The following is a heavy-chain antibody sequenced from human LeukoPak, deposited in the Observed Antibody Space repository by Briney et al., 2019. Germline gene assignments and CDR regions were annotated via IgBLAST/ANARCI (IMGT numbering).Heavy chain of an antibody. CDR1: GGSISSGSYY. J-gene: IGHJ4*02. Sequence: SETLSLTCTVSGGSISSGSYYWSWIPQPAGKGLEWIGRIYTSGSTNYNPSLKSRVTMSVDTSKNHFSLNLSSVTAADTAVYYCARISSGHGAYYFDYWGQGTLVTVSS. D-gene: IGHD5-12*01. CDR3: ARISSGHGAYYFDY. CDR2: IYTSGST. V-gene: IGHV4-61*02.